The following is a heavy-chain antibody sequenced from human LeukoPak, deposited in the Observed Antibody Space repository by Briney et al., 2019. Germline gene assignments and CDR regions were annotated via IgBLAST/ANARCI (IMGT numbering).Heavy chain of an antibody. CDR2: IYYCGST. Sequence: SETLSLTCTVSGGSISSGDYYWSWIRQPPGKGLEWIGSIYYCGSTYYNPSLKSRVTISVDTSKNQFSLKLSSVTAADTAVYYCARGSTVSSYDMDVWGQGTTVTVSS. D-gene: IGHD4-11*01. CDR1: GGSISSGDYY. CDR3: ARGSTVSSYDMDV. J-gene: IGHJ6*02. V-gene: IGHV4-39*01.